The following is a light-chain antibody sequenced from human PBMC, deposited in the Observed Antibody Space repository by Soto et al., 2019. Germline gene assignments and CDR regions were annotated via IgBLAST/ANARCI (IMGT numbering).Light chain of an antibody. CDR3: QQRSYWLT. V-gene: IGKV3-11*01. J-gene: IGKJ4*01. CDR1: QSVSSY. Sequence: EIVLTQPPATLSLSPGERATLSCRASQSVSSYLAWYQQKPGQAPRLLIYDASNRATGIPARFSGSGSGTDFTLTISSLEPEDFAVYYCQQRSYWLTFGEGTKVDIK. CDR2: DAS.